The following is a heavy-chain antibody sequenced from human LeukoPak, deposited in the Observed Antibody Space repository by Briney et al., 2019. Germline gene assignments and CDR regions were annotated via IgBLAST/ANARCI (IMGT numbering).Heavy chain of an antibody. CDR3: AKDSFCSSTSCSLFDY. V-gene: IGHV3-7*03. CDR1: GFTFSSYW. D-gene: IGHD2-2*01. Sequence: GGSLRLSCAVSGFTFSSYWMSWVRQAPGKGLEWVANIKPDGSGKYYADSVKGRFTISRGNAKNTLYLQMNSLRAEDTAVYYCAKDSFCSSTSCSLFDYWGQGTLVTVSS. J-gene: IGHJ4*02. CDR2: IKPDGSGK.